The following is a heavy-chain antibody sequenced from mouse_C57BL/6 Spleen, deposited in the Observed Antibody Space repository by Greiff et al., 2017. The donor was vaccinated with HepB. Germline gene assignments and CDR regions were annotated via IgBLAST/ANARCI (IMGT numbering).Heavy chain of an antibody. D-gene: IGHD1-1*01. CDR2: IYPGDGDT. Sequence: VQLQQSGAELVKPGASVKISCKASGYAFSSYWMNWVKQRPGKGLEWIGQIYPGDGDTNYNGKFKGKATLTADKSSSTAYMQLSSLTSEDSAVYFCARRGRRKNLFYAMDYWGQGTSVTVSS. CDR1: GYAFSSYW. J-gene: IGHJ4*01. V-gene: IGHV1-80*01. CDR3: ARRGRRKNLFYAMDY.